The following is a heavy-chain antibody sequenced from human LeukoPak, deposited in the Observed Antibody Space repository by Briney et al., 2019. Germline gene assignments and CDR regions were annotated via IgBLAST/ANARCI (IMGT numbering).Heavy chain of an antibody. D-gene: IGHD3-22*01. V-gene: IGHV4-39*01. CDR2: ISYTGST. Sequence: SETLSLTCTVSGDSISSRSYYWGWIRQPPGQGLEWIGHISYTGSTYYNSSLKSRVTISVDTSKNQFSLKLSSVTAADTAVYYCARTTRYYDSSGYYYYYMDVWGKGTTVTISS. CDR1: GDSISSRSYY. CDR3: ARTTRYYDSSGYYYYYMDV. J-gene: IGHJ6*03.